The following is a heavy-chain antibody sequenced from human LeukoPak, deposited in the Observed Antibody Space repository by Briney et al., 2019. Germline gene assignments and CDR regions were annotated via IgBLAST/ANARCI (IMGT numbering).Heavy chain of an antibody. CDR1: GGSISSGSYY. Sequence: SETLSLTCTVSGGSISSGSYYWSWIRQPAGKGLEWIGRIYTSGSTNYNPSLKSRVTISVDTSKNRFSLKLSSVTAADTAVYYCARGTKYYYGSGPFDYWGQGTLVTVSS. CDR2: IYTSGST. V-gene: IGHV4-61*02. J-gene: IGHJ4*02. CDR3: ARGTKYYYGSGPFDY. D-gene: IGHD3-10*01.